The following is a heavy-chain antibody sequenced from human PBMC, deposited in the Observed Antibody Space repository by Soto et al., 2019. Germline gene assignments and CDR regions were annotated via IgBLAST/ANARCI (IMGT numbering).Heavy chain of an antibody. Sequence: QVQLVQSGAEVKKPGSSLKVSCETSGGTSTIYTITWVRQAPGQGLQWMGRIVPTLRLTNYAQDFQGRLTLTADTSTSTAHMTLSSLTSEDTAVYYCATEQYGAGRVGVDTWGQGTLVTVSS. CDR2: IVPTLRLT. V-gene: IGHV1-69*08. CDR3: ATEQYGAGRVGVDT. J-gene: IGHJ5*02. CDR1: GGTSTIYT. D-gene: IGHD4-4*01.